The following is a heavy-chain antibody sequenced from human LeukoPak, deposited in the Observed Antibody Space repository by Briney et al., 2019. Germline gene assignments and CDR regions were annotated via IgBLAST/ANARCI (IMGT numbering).Heavy chain of an antibody. CDR3: ARGGTTVTTSHFDY. CDR1: GFTFYGYG. J-gene: IGHJ4*02. D-gene: IGHD4-17*01. CDR2: INWNGGST. V-gene: IGHV3-20*04. Sequence: GGSLRLSCAASGFTFYGYGMSWVRQAPGKGLEGVSGINWNGGSTGYADSVKGRFTISRDNAKNSLYLQMNSLRADDTALYCCARGGTTVTTSHFDYWGQGPLVTVSS.